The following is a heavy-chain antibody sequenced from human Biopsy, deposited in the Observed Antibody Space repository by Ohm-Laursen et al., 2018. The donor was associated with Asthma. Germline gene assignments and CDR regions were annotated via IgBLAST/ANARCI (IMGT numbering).Heavy chain of an antibody. CDR2: ISYDGSDK. CDR1: GFSFNSYG. J-gene: IGHJ1*01. D-gene: IGHD4-17*01. CDR3: AKGHGDYVFPYFQH. V-gene: IGHV3-30*18. Sequence: SLRLSCSASGFSFNSYGMHWVRQAPGKGLEWVAVISYDGSDKYYADSVKGRFTISRDNSKNTLYLQMNSLRAEDTAVYYCAKGHGDYVFPYFQHWGQGTLVTVSS.